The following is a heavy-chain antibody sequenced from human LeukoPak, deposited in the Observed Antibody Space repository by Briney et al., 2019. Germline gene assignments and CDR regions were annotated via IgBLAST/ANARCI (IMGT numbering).Heavy chain of an antibody. Sequence: SETLSFTCTVSGGSISSYYWSWIRQPPGKGLEWIGYIYYSGSTNYNPSLKSRVTISVDTPKNQFSLKLSSVTAADTAVYYCARVILTGYSYYFDYWGQGTLVTVSS. D-gene: IGHD3-9*01. CDR3: ARVILTGYSYYFDY. CDR1: GGSISSYY. V-gene: IGHV4-59*01. CDR2: IYYSGST. J-gene: IGHJ4*02.